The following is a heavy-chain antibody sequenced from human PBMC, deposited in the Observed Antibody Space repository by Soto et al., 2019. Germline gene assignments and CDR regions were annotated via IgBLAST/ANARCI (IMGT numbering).Heavy chain of an antibody. D-gene: IGHD2-15*01. Sequence: EVHLVESGGGLVKPGGSLRLSCAVSGFTFSSCTMNWVRQAPGKGLEWVSSISPSTSHIYYADSVKGRFTISRDNAKNSLFLQMNSLRAEDTVVYYCAGCSGGACHQHYGMDVWGQGTTVTVSS. CDR1: GFTFSSCT. CDR3: AGCSGGACHQHYGMDV. J-gene: IGHJ6*02. V-gene: IGHV3-21*01. CDR2: ISPSTSHI.